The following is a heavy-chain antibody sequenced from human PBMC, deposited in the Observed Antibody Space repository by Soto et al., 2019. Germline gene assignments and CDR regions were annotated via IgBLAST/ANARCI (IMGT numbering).Heavy chain of an antibody. D-gene: IGHD1-26*01. V-gene: IGHV1-18*01. Sequence: ASVKVSRKASGYTNTSYGIRWVRQAPGQGLEWMGWISAYNANTNYAQKLQGRVTMTTDTSTSTSYMELRSLRSDDTAVYFCARDRLGATGDYWGQGTLVTVSS. J-gene: IGHJ4*02. CDR2: ISAYNANT. CDR3: ARDRLGATGDY. CDR1: GYTNTSYG.